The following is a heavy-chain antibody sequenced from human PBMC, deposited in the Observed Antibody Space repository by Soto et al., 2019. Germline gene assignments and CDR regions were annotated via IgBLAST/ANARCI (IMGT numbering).Heavy chain of an antibody. J-gene: IGHJ6*02. Sequence: GGSLRLSCAASGFTVSSNYMSWVRQAPGKGLEWVSVIYSGGSTYYADSVKGRFTISRDNSKNTLYLQMNSLRAEDTAVYYCARDRRELLFGYYCYYGMDVWGQGTTVTVSS. CDR2: IYSGGST. V-gene: IGHV3-53*01. CDR3: ARDRRELLFGYYCYYGMDV. D-gene: IGHD1-26*01. CDR1: GFTVSSNY.